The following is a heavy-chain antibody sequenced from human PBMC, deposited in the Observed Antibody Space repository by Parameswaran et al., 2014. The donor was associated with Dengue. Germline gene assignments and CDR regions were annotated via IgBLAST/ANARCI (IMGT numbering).Heavy chain of an antibody. CDR2: IYYSGST. J-gene: IGHJ4*02. D-gene: IGHD2-21*02. CDR3: AVLGDWYYFDY. V-gene: IGHV4-59*01. Sequence: VRQAPGKGLEWIGYIYYSGSTNYNPSLKSRVTISVDTSKNQFSLKLSSVTAADTAVYYCAVLGDWYYFDYWGQGTLVTVSS.